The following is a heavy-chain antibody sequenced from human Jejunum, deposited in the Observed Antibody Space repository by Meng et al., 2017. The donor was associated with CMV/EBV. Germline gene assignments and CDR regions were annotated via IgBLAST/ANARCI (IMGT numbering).Heavy chain of an antibody. CDR1: ISSSSCN. J-gene: IGHJ5*02. V-gene: IGHV4-39*01. Sequence: ISSSSCNWGWIRQPQGKGMEWIGSSYDSGRTYYNPYLKSRVTISVDTSKNQFSLKLSSVTAADAAVYYCARLGYRGSWYPSWFDPWCQGTLVTVSS. D-gene: IGHD6-13*01. CDR2: SYDSGRT. CDR3: ARLGYRGSWYPSWFDP.